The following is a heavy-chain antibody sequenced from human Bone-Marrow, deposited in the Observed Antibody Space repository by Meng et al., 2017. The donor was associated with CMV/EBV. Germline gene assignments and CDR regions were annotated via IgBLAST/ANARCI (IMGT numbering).Heavy chain of an antibody. J-gene: IGHJ5*02. CDR2: ISAFNDNT. CDR1: GYTFTSYG. CDR3: ARGSYSSSSRWFDP. D-gene: IGHD6-6*01. V-gene: IGHV1-18*01. Sequence: ASVKVSCKASGYTFTSYGISWVRQAPGQGLEWMGWISAFNDNTNYAQKLQGRVTMTTDTSTRTAYMELRSLRPDDTAVYYCARGSYSSSSRWFDPWGQGTLVTVSS.